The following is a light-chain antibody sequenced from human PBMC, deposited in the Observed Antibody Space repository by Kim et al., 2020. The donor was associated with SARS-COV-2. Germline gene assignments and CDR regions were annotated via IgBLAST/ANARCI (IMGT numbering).Light chain of an antibody. CDR1: QRVGTF. Sequence: LSPGERASLSCRAGQRVGTFLAWYQQRLGQAPRLLIYDASTRAAGVPARFSASGSGTDFTLTISSLEPDDFAIYYCQQRYSWPRTFGQGTKVDIK. J-gene: IGKJ1*01. CDR3: QQRYSWPRT. CDR2: DAS. V-gene: IGKV3-11*01.